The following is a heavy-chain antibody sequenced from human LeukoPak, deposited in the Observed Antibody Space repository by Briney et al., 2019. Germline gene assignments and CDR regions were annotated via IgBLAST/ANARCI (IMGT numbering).Heavy chain of an antibody. Sequence: PGGSLRLSCAASGFSVTSNHMNWVRQAPGKGLEWVALIYSGGSTYYADFVKGRFTISRDNSKNTLYLQMSSLRAEDTAVYYCAGFSHKGVWGQGTTVTVSS. CDR1: GFSVTSNH. V-gene: IGHV3-66*01. J-gene: IGHJ6*02. CDR3: AGFSHKGV. CDR2: IYSGGST.